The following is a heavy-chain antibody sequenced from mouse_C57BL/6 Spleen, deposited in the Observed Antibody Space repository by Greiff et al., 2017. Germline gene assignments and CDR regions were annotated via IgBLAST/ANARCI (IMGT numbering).Heavy chain of an antibody. CDR2: IDPEDGET. CDR1: GFNIKDYY. J-gene: IGHJ1*03. CDR3: ASPMVTDWYFDV. Sequence: VQLKESGAELVKPGASVKLSCTASGFNIKDYYMHWVKQRTEQGLEWIGRIDPEDGETKYAPKFQGKATITADTSSNTAYLQLSSLTSEDTAVYYCASPMVTDWYFDVWGTGTTVTVSS. V-gene: IGHV14-2*01. D-gene: IGHD2-2*01.